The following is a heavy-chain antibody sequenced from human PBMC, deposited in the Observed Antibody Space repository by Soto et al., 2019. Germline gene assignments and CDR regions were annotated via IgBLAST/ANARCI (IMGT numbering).Heavy chain of an antibody. D-gene: IGHD3-10*01. CDR2: ISSSSSAI. V-gene: IGHV3-48*02. CDR3: AKEIWSYAFDI. J-gene: IGHJ3*02. CDR1: GFTFSSYS. Sequence: GGSLRLSCEASGFTFSSYSMNWVRQAPGKGLEWISYISSSSSAIYYADSVKGRFTISRDNAKNSLYLQMNSLTDEDTAVYYCAKEIWSYAFDIWGQGTMVTVSS.